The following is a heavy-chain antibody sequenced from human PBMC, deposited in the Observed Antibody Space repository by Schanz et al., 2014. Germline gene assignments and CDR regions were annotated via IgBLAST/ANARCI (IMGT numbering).Heavy chain of an antibody. D-gene: IGHD4-17*01. V-gene: IGHV4-31*03. Sequence: QVQLQESGPGLVKPSQTLSLTCTVSGGSISSGGYYWSWIRQHPGKGLEWIGYIYYSGSTYYNPSLKSRVTISLDTSKNQFSLTLTSLTAADTAVYYCARDRGHGDLPGDIWGQGTMVTVSS. CDR1: GGSISSGGYY. J-gene: IGHJ3*02. CDR3: ARDRGHGDLPGDI. CDR2: IYYSGST.